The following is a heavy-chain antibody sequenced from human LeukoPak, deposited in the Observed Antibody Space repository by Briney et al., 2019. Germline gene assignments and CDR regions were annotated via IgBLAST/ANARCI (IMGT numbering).Heavy chain of an antibody. CDR1: GYNFNRYA. V-gene: IGHV1-18*01. CDR3: ARSNDFWSGHLKGYWFDP. D-gene: IGHD3-3*01. J-gene: IGHJ5*02. CDR2: ISANNGNT. Sequence: WASVKVSCRASGYNFNRYAIHWVRQAPGQGLEWMGWISANNGNTNYAQSLRGRVTMTTDTSTSTAYMELRSLTTDDTAVYYCARSNDFWSGHLKGYWFDPWGQGTLVTVSS.